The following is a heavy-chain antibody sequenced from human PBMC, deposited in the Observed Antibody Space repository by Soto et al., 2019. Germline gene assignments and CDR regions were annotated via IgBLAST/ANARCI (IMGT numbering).Heavy chain of an antibody. CDR1: GGSFSGYY. V-gene: IGHV4-59*08. D-gene: IGHD1-7*01. CDR3: AKIGGTTRGPWFDP. J-gene: IGHJ5*02. Sequence: SETLSLTCALYGGSFSGYYWSWIRQPPGKGLEWIGYSYYSGSTNYNPSLKSRVTISVDTSKNQFSLKLSSVTAADTAVYYCAKIGGTTRGPWFDPWGQGTLVTVSS. CDR2: SYYSGST.